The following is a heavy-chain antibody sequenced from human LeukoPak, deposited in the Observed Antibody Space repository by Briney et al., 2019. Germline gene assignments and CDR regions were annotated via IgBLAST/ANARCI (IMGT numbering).Heavy chain of an antibody. J-gene: IGHJ3*02. CDR3: ARVIPKGAFDI. D-gene: IGHD2-21*01. CDR1: GFTVSSYS. Sequence: PGGSLRLSCAASGFTVSSYSMNWVRQAPGKGLEWVSYISSSSSIIYYADSVKGRFTISRDNAKNSLYLQMNSLRAEDTAVYYCARVIPKGAFDIWGQGTMVTVSS. CDR2: ISSSSSII. V-gene: IGHV3-48*04.